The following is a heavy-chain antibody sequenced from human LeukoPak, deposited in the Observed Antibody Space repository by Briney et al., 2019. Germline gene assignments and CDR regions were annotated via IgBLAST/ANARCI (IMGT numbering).Heavy chain of an antibody. CDR3: AHPRSYDFWSGYYGTAFYFDY. D-gene: IGHD3-3*01. J-gene: IGHJ4*02. Sequence: SGPTLVNPTQTLTLTCTFSGFSLSTSGVGVGWIRQPPGKALEWLALIYWNDDKRYSPSLKSRLTITKDTSKNQVVLTMTNMDPVDTATYYCAHPRSYDFWSGYYGTAFYFDYWGQGTPVTVSS. CDR2: IYWNDDK. V-gene: IGHV2-5*01. CDR1: GFSLSTSGVG.